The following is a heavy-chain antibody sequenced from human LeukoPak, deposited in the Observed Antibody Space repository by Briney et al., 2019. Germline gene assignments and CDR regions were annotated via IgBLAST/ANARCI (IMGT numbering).Heavy chain of an antibody. V-gene: IGHV3-48*02. J-gene: IGHJ4*02. CDR2: ISGSSSI. CDR1: GFTFSSYS. D-gene: IGHD6-19*01. CDR3: ARVGYNSGWYEY. Sequence: GGSLRLSCAASGFTFSSYSMNWVRQAPGKGLEWFSYISGSSSIYYADSVKGRFTVSRDNAKNSLYLEMNSLRDEDTAVYYCARVGYNSGWYEYWGQGTLVTVSS.